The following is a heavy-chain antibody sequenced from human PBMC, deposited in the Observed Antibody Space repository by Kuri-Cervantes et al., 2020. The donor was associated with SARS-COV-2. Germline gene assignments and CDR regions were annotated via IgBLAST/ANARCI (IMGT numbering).Heavy chain of an antibody. D-gene: IGHD1-1*01. CDR1: GVNFATYG. V-gene: IGHV3-30*02. CDR2: IWFGGTNK. CDR3: AKERFATGAYFGGGLDF. J-gene: IGHJ4*02. Sequence: GGSLRLSCAASGVNFATYGMHWVRQAPGKGLEWVALIWFGGTNKYYADSVKGRFTISRDNSRNTLYLQMNSLRGDDTAVYYCAKERFATGAYFGGGLDFWGQGTLVTVSS.